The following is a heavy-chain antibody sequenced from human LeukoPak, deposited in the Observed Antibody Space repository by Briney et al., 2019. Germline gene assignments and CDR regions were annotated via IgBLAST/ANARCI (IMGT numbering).Heavy chain of an antibody. CDR1: GYTLTSYG. V-gene: IGHV1-18*01. CDR3: ARDLYYDFWSGSRSFDY. D-gene: IGHD3-3*01. J-gene: IGHJ4*02. CDR2: ISAYNGNT. Sequence: ASVKVSCMASGYTLTSYGISWVLQAPGQGLEWMGCISAYNGNTNYAQKLQGRVTMTTDTSTSTAYMELRSLRSDDTAVYYCARDLYYDFWSGSRSFDYWGQGTLVTVSS.